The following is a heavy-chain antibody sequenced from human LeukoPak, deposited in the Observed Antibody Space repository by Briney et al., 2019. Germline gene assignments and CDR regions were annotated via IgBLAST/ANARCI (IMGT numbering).Heavy chain of an antibody. Sequence: ASVKVSCKASGVTLSSAYFQRVRQAPGQGLDCLGWISAYNGNTNYAQKLQGRVTMTTDTSTSTAYMELRSLRSDDTAVYYCARGGAVVPANVADYWGQGTLVTVSS. CDR2: ISAYNGNT. J-gene: IGHJ4*02. V-gene: IGHV1-18*04. CDR3: ARGGAVVPANVADY. CDR1: GVTLSSAY. D-gene: IGHD2-2*01.